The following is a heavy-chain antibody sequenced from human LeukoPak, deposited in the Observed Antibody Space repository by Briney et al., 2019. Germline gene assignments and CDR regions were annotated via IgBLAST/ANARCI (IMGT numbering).Heavy chain of an antibody. CDR3: ARDWGGDTALADWFDP. Sequence: GGSLRLSCAASGFTFSSYAMHWVRQAPGKGLEWVAVISYDGSNEYYADSVKGRFTISRDNSKNTLYLQMNSLRAEDTAVYYCARDWGGDTALADWFDPWGQGTLVTVSS. CDR1: GFTFSSYA. D-gene: IGHD5-18*01. CDR2: ISYDGSNE. V-gene: IGHV3-30*04. J-gene: IGHJ5*02.